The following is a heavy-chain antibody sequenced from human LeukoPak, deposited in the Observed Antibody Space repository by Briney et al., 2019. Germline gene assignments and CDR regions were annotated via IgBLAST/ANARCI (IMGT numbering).Heavy chain of an antibody. CDR3: ARALRLAAGTGYYYYYMDV. V-gene: IGHV1-8*02. D-gene: IGHD6-13*01. Sequence: VASVKVSCKASGYTFTSYDINWVRQATGQGLEWMGWMNPNSGNTGYAQKFQGRVTMTRNTSISTAYMELSSLRSEDTAVYYCARALRLAAGTGYYYYYMDVWGKGTTVTVSS. CDR1: GYTFTSYD. CDR2: MNPNSGNT. J-gene: IGHJ6*03.